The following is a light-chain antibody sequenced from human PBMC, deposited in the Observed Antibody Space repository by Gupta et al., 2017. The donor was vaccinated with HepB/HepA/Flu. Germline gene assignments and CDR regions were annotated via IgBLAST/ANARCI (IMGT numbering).Light chain of an antibody. CDR3: QAWDSTTVI. J-gene: IGLJ2*01. V-gene: IGLV3-1*01. CDR1: KLGNNY. Sequence: SYDLTQPPSVSVSPGQTASIPCSGSKLGNNYVCWYQQKPGQSPVLVIFEDNKRPSGIPERFSCSNSRNTATLTISGTQTIDEADYYCQAWDSTTVIFGGGTRLSVL. CDR2: EDN.